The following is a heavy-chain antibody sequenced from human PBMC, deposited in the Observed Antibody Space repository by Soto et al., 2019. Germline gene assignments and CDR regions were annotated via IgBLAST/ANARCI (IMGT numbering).Heavy chain of an antibody. J-gene: IGHJ6*02. V-gene: IGHV3-30*18. Sequence: PXGSLRLSCAASGFTFGSYGMHWVRQAPGKGLEWVAVISYDGSNKYYADSVKGRFTISRDNSKNTLYLQMNSLRAEDTAVYYCAKDADYGDYRIYYYYYGMDVWGQGTTVTVSS. D-gene: IGHD4-17*01. CDR3: AKDADYGDYRIYYYYYGMDV. CDR2: ISYDGSNK. CDR1: GFTFGSYG.